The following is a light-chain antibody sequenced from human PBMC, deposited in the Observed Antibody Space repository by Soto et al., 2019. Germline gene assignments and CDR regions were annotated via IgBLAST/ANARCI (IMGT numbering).Light chain of an antibody. CDR3: AAWDDSRSGVV. Sequence: QSVLTQAPSASGPPGQRVTISCSGSISNIGNNNVNWYQMVPGTAPKLLIYRNNQRPSGVPDRFSASKSGTSASLAISGLRSEDEADYYYAAWDDSRSGVVFGGGTKLTVL. CDR1: ISNIGNNN. J-gene: IGLJ2*01. V-gene: IGLV1-44*01. CDR2: RNN.